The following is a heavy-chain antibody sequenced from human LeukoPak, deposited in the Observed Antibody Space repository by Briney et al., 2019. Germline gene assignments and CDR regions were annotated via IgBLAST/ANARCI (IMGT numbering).Heavy chain of an antibody. CDR1: GYTFTSYG. Sequence: EASVKVSCKASGYTFTSYGISWVRQAPGQGLEWMGWISAYNGNTNYAQKLQGRVTMTTDTSTSTAYMELRSLRSDDSAVYYCASACSGGSCYPFDAFDIWGQGTMVTVSS. J-gene: IGHJ3*02. V-gene: IGHV1-18*01. CDR2: ISAYNGNT. CDR3: ASACSGGSCYPFDAFDI. D-gene: IGHD2-15*01.